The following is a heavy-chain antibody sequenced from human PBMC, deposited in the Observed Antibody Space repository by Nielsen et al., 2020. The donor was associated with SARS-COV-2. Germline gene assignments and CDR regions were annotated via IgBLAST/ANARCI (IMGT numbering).Heavy chain of an antibody. Sequence: RQAPGKGLEWIGYIYYSGSTYHNPSLKSRVTISVDTSKNQFFLKLSSVTAADTAVYYCARHPPGNIAAAGGPWGQGTLVTVSS. V-gene: IGHV4-39*01. CDR2: IYYSGST. J-gene: IGHJ5*02. D-gene: IGHD6-13*01. CDR3: ARHPPGNIAAAGGP.